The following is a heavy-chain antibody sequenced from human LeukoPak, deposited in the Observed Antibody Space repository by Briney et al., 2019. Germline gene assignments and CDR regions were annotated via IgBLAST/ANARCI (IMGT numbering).Heavy chain of an antibody. D-gene: IGHD6-13*01. V-gene: IGHV4-4*02. CDR2: IYHSGTT. CDR3: ARDAAGSIHNAFDV. J-gene: IGHJ3*01. CDR1: GGSIKTHNW. Sequence: SETLSLTCAVSGGSIKTHNWWSWVRPAPGGGLEWIAEIYHSGTTNYNPALQDRVTISIDKSRNQFSLLLNSVTAADTAVYFCARDAAGSIHNAFDVWGQGTVVSVSS.